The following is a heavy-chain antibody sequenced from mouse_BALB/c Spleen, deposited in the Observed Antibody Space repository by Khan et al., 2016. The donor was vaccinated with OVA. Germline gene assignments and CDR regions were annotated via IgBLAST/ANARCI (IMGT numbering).Heavy chain of an antibody. D-gene: IGHD1-1*01. J-gene: IGHJ3*01. Sequence: EVELVESGGGLVKPGGSLKLSCAASGFTFSGYAMSWVRQTPEKRLEWVAEISKTGSNTYYPDTVTGRFTISRDNAKNTLYLERSSLRSEDTAMYDCARDRYYGSSPDWFAYWGQGTLVTVSA. V-gene: IGHV5-9-4*01. CDR3: ARDRYYGSSPDWFAY. CDR2: ISKTGSNT. CDR1: GFTFSGYA.